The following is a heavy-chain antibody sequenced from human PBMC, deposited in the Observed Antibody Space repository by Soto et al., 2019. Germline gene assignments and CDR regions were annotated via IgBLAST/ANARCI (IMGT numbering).Heavy chain of an antibody. J-gene: IGHJ4*02. V-gene: IGHV3-23*01. CDR2: ISGSGGNT. Sequence: EVQLLESGGSLVQPGGSLRLSCAASGFTFSSYAMSWVRQAPGKGLEWVSAISGSGGNTFYAESVKGRVTISRDNSKNPLYLQMKNLRAEDTAVYYCAREASGYYFDYWGQGTLVTVSS. CDR1: GFTFSSYA. CDR3: AREASGYYFDY.